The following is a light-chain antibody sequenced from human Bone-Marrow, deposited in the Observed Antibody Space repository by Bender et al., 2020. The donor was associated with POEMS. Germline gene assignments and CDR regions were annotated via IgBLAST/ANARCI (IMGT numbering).Light chain of an antibody. CDR1: SSNIGAGFD. V-gene: IGLV1-40*01. CDR3: AAWDDTLSGPV. CDR2: MTN. J-gene: IGLJ2*01. Sequence: QSVLTQPPSVSGAPGQRVTISCTGSSSNIGAGFDVHWYQQLQGAAPKLVISMTNGRPSGVPDRFSGSKSGTSASLAISGLRSEDEAVYFCAAWDDTLSGPVFGGGTRLTVL.